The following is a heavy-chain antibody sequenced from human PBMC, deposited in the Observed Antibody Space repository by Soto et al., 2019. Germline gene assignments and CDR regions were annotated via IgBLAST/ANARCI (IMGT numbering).Heavy chain of an antibody. Sequence: QVQLVQSGAEVKKPGSSVKVSCKISGGPFNNHAINWVRQAPGQGLEWVGLVIPTLATADYAQKFQGRVTKTADQVTNTAYMELSSLRSDDTGVYYCASDYGEIDAFDIWGQGTLVTVSS. V-gene: IGHV1-69*01. D-gene: IGHD4-17*01. CDR3: ASDYGEIDAFDI. J-gene: IGHJ3*02. CDR1: GGPFNNHA. CDR2: VIPTLATA.